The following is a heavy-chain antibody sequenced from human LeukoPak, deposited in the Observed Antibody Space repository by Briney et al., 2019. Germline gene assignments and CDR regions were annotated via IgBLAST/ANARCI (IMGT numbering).Heavy chain of an antibody. J-gene: IGHJ5*02. CDR2: IYYSGST. CDR3: ARRGYSYGYWFDP. Sequence: LRLSCAASGFTFSSYAMSWIRQHPGKGLEWIGCIYYSGSTYYNPSLKSRVTISVDTSKNQFSLKLSSVTAADTAVHYCARRGYSYGYWFDPWGQGTLVTVSS. V-gene: IGHV4-31*02. D-gene: IGHD5-18*01. CDR1: GFTFSSYA.